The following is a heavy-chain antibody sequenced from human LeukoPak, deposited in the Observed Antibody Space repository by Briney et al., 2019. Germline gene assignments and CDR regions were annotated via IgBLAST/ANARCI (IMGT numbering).Heavy chain of an antibody. J-gene: IGHJ5*02. Sequence: PSETLSLTCTVSGYSISSGYYWGWIRQPPGKGLEWIGSIYHSGSTYYNPSLESRVTISVDTSKNQFFLKLSSVTAADTAVYYCARDYSNYGWFDPWGQGTLVTVSS. D-gene: IGHD4-11*01. CDR1: GYSISSGYY. V-gene: IGHV4-38-2*02. CDR3: ARDYSNYGWFDP. CDR2: IYHSGST.